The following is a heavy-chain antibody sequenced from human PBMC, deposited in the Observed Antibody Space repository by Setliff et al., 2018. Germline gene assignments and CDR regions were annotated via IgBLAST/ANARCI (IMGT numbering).Heavy chain of an antibody. Sequence: ASVKVSCKASGYTFTSYGVSWVRQAPGQGLEWMGWISAYNGNTKYAQKLQGRVTMATDTSTSTAYMELRSLRSDDTAVYYCVRDAGWQYDDYAGVYFPHWGQGTLVTVSS. V-gene: IGHV1-18*01. CDR1: GYTFTSYG. CDR3: VRDAGWQYDDYAGVYFPH. D-gene: IGHD4-17*01. J-gene: IGHJ1*01. CDR2: ISAYNGNT.